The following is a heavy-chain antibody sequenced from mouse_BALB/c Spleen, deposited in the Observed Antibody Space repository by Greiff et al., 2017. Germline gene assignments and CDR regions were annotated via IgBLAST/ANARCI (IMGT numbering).Heavy chain of an antibody. J-gene: IGHJ1*01. Sequence: DVKLQESGPGLVKPSQSLSLTCSVTGYSITSGYYWNWIRQFPGNKLEWMGYISYDGSNNYNPSLKNRISITRDTSKNQFFLKLNSVTTEDTATYYCARRGLYYGKGDWYFDVWGAGTTVTVSS. CDR2: ISYDGSN. CDR3: ARRGLYYGKGDWYFDV. D-gene: IGHD2-1*01. V-gene: IGHV3-6*02. CDR1: GYSITSGYY.